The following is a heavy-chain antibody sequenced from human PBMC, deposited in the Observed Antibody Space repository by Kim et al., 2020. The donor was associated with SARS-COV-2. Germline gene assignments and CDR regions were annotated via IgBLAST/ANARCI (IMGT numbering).Heavy chain of an antibody. D-gene: IGHD3-10*01. Sequence: GGSLRLSCAASGFTFSSYAMSWVRQAPGKGLEWVSAISGSGGSTYYADSVKGRFTISRDNSKNTLYLQMNSLRAEDTDVYYCAKDRGGALWFGESDDAFDIWGQGTMVTVSS. CDR3: AKDRGGALWFGESDDAFDI. CDR1: GFTFSSYA. J-gene: IGHJ3*02. CDR2: ISGSGGST. V-gene: IGHV3-23*01.